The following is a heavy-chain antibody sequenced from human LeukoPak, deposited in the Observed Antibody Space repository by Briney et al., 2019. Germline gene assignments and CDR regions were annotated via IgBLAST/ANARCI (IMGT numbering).Heavy chain of an antibody. CDR2: ISSSGSTI. CDR3: AKDLSYDSSGYYFDY. V-gene: IGHV3-11*01. D-gene: IGHD3-22*01. J-gene: IGHJ4*02. CDR1: GFTFSDYY. Sequence: GGSLRLSCAASGFTFSDYYMSWIRQAPGRGLEWVSYISSSGSTIYYADSVKGRFTISRDNSKNTLYLQMNSLRAEDTAVYYCAKDLSYDSSGYYFDYWGQGTLVTVSS.